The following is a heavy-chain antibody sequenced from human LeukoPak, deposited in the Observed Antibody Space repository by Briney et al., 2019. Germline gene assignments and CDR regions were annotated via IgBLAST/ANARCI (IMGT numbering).Heavy chain of an antibody. D-gene: IGHD2-2*01. CDR1: AYTSPNYG. J-gene: IGHJ6*03. Sequence: VSVKVSCKASAYTSPNYGITWVRQAPGRGLEWMGWISTYNGNTQYAQNFQGRLTMTTDTPTKTVYMELRSLRSNDTAVYYCALPAKGAFFYYYMEVWGKGTTVTVSS. V-gene: IGHV1-18*01. CDR3: ALPAKGAFFYYYMEV. CDR2: ISTYNGNT.